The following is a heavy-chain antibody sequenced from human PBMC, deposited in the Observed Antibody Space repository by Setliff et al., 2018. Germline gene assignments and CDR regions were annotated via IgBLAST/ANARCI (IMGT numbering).Heavy chain of an antibody. CDR1: GYSFTSYW. CDR2: IYPGDSDT. Sequence: HGESLKISCKGSGYSFTSYWIGWVRQMPGKGLEWMGIIYPGDSDTRYSPSFQGQVTISADKSISTAYLQWSSLKASDTAMYYCARQIGSSLSHFYYYMDVWGKGTTVTV. D-gene: IGHD6-19*01. CDR3: ARQIGSSLSHFYYYMDV. V-gene: IGHV5-51*01. J-gene: IGHJ6*03.